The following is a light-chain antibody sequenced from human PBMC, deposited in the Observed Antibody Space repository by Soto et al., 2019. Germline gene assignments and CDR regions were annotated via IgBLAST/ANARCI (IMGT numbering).Light chain of an antibody. J-gene: IGLJ2*01. CDR1: SGHSSYA. CDR2: LNSDGSH. Sequence: QPVLTQSPSASASLGASVKLTCTLSSGHSSYAIAWHQQQPEKGPRYLMKLNSDGSHSKGDGIPDRFSGSSSGAERYLTISSLQSDDEADYYCQTWGTGIHVVFGGANKVTV. V-gene: IGLV4-69*01. CDR3: QTWGTGIHVV.